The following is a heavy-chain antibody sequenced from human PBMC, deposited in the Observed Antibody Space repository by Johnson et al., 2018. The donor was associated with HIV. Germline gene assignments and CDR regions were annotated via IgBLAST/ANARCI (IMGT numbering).Heavy chain of an antibody. Sequence: VQLVESGGDLIQPGGSLRLSCAASGFTVSSNYMSWVRQAPGKGLEWVSVTYSGGSKYYADSVKGRFTISRDNAKNTLYIQMNTLRAEDTDVYYCARELAFYYDSSSYYPHLWGAFDSWGQGTMVTVSS. V-gene: IGHV3-53*01. J-gene: IGHJ3*02. CDR3: ARELAFYYDSSSYYPHLWGAFDS. CDR1: GFTVSSNY. D-gene: IGHD3-22*01. CDR2: TYSGGSK.